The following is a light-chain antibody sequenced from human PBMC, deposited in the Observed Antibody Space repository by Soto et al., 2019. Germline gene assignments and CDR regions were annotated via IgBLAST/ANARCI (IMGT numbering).Light chain of an antibody. J-gene: IGKJ1*01. CDR3: QHYNSYSEA. Sequence: DIQMTQSPSSMYASVGDRVTIACRASQGISSWLAWYQQKPGKAPKLLIYNASSLQRGVPSRFSGSGSGTEFTLTISSLQPDDFATYYCQHYNSYSEAFGQGTKVDIK. V-gene: IGKV1D-16*01. CDR2: NAS. CDR1: QGISSW.